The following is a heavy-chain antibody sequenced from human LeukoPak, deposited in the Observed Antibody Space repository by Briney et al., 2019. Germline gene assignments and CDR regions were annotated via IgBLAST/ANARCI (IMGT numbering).Heavy chain of an antibody. D-gene: IGHD4-17*01. CDR2: IYFSGST. V-gene: IGHV4-59*11. J-gene: IGHJ3*02. Sequence: PSETLSLTCTVSGGSFSSHYWGYIRQPPGKGLEWIGCIYFSGSTNYNPALKSRVSISIDTSKNQFSLKLSSMTAADTAVYYCARETTVTGDDAFDIWGQGTMVTVSS. CDR1: GGSFSSHY. CDR3: ARETTVTGDDAFDI.